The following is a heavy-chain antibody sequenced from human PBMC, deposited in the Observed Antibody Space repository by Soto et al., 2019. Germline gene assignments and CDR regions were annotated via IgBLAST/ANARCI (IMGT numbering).Heavy chain of an antibody. CDR2: IYYSGST. J-gene: IGHJ4*02. D-gene: IGHD3-3*02. V-gene: IGHV4-59*02. CDR1: GGSVTTYY. Sequence: QVQLQESGPGLVKPSETLSLTCTVSGGSVTTYYWSWIRQPPGKGLEWTGYIYYSGSTNYNPSLKSRVTISVDTSKNQFSLKLSSVTAADTAVYYCARLADYWGQGTLVTVSS. CDR3: ARLADY.